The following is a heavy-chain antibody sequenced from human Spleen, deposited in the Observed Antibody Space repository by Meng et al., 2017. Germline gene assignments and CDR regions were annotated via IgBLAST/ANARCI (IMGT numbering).Heavy chain of an antibody. CDR2: INAGNGDT. V-gene: IGHV1-3*01. Sequence: QVQLVQSGSELKKPGASVKVSCKASEYTFTSYAMHWVRQAPGQRLEWMGWINAGNGDTKYSQKFQGRVTITRDTSASTAYMELSSLRSEDTAVYYCARQLTLTKDFDYWGQGTLVTVSS. CDR1: EYTFTSYA. D-gene: IGHD5-24*01. J-gene: IGHJ4*02. CDR3: ARQLTLTKDFDY.